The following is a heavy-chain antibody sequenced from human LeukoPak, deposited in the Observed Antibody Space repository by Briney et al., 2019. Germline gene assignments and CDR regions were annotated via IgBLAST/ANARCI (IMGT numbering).Heavy chain of an antibody. CDR2: IYYSGST. D-gene: IGHD6-19*01. J-gene: IGHJ4*02. CDR3: ARTEAVAGSFDY. Sequence: SETLSLTCTVSGGSISSYYWSWIRQPPGKGLEWIGYIYYSGSTNYNPSLKSRVTISVDTSKNQFSLKLSSVTAADTAVYHCARTEAVAGSFDYWGQGTLVTVSS. V-gene: IGHV4-59*01. CDR1: GGSISSYY.